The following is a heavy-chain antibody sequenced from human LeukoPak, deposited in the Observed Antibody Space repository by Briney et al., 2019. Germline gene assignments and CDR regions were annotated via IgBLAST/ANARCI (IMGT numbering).Heavy chain of an antibody. D-gene: IGHD3-16*01. Sequence: ASVKVSCKASGYTFTSFGVSWVRQAPGQGLEWMGWISAYNGNTKYAQNLQGRVTMTTDISTNTAYMELRSLKSDDTAVYFCARDLGEDTSLIFFDYWGQGTFVTVSS. CDR3: ARDLGEDTSLIFFDY. J-gene: IGHJ4*02. CDR1: GYTFTSFG. V-gene: IGHV1-18*01. CDR2: ISAYNGNT.